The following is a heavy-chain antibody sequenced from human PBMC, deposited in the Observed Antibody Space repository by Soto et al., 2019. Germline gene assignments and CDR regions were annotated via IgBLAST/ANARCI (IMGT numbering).Heavy chain of an antibody. CDR2: SYWDDAK. V-gene: IGHV2-5*02. D-gene: IGHD2-15*01. CDR3: AHRPSYCSGGSCSSGFDY. Sequence: QITLKESGPTLVKPTQTLTLTCTFSGFSLSTSGVGVGWIRQPPGKALEWLALSYWDDAKRYSPSRKSSLTTPKHTSNNLVVLTMTTMAPVDTATYYCAHRPSYCSGGSCSSGFDYWGQGTLVTVSS. CDR1: GFSLSTSGVG. J-gene: IGHJ4*02.